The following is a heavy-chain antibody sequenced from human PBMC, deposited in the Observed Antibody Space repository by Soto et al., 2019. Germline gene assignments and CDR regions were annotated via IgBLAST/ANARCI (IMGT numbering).Heavy chain of an antibody. V-gene: IGHV3-15*01. CDR1: GFTFISYS. CDR3: TTDSVEMATYDY. J-gene: IGHJ4*02. Sequence: GGSLRLSCAASGFTFISYSMHWVRQAPGKGLEWVGRIKSKTDGGTTDYAAPVKGRFTISRDDSKNTLYLQMNSLKTEDTAVYYCTTDSVEMATYDYWGQGTLVTVSS. D-gene: IGHD5-12*01. CDR2: IKSKTDGGTT.